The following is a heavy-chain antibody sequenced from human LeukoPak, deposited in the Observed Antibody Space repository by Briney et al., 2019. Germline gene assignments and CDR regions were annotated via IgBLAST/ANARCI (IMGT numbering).Heavy chain of an antibody. Sequence: PGGSLRLSCAASGFTFSSYEMTWVRQAPGKGLEWISYISSSGSAIYYADSVKGRFTISRDNAKNSLYPQMNSLRAEDTAVYYCARDYNFDYWGQGTLVTVSS. CDR3: ARDYNFDY. CDR2: ISSSGSAI. CDR1: GFTFSSYE. V-gene: IGHV3-48*03. J-gene: IGHJ4*02.